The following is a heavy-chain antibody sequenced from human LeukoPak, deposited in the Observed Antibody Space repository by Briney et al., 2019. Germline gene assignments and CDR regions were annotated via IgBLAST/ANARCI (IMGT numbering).Heavy chain of an antibody. CDR1: GGTFSSYA. CDR2: IIPIFGTA. Sequence: SVKVSCKASGGTFSSYAISWVRQAPGQGLEWMGGIIPIFGTANYAQKFQGRVTITTDESTSTAYMELSSLRSEDTAVYYCARSLGGYYPPNYYYYMDVWGKGTTVTVSS. J-gene: IGHJ6*03. CDR3: ARSLGGYYPPNYYYYMDV. D-gene: IGHD3-22*01. V-gene: IGHV1-69*05.